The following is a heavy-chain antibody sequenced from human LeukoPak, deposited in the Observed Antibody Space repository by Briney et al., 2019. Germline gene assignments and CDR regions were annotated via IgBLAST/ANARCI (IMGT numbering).Heavy chain of an antibody. CDR2: ISNSGTTI. CDR3: ARHARVAGFDY. Sequence: MPGGSLRLSCAASRFTFSDFYMSWIRQAPGKGLEWVSYISNSGTTIYYADSVKVRFTISRDNTKNSLYLQMNSLRAEDTAVYYCARHARVAGFDYWGLGTLVTVSS. V-gene: IGHV3-11*04. D-gene: IGHD6-19*01. J-gene: IGHJ4*02. CDR1: RFTFSDFY.